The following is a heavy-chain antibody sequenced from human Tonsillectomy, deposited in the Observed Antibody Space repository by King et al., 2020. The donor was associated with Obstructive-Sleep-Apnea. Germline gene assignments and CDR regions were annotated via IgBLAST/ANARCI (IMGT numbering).Heavy chain of an antibody. CDR1: GYTFTTYS. CDR2: ISAYNGYT. D-gene: IGHD1-7*01. J-gene: IGHJ5*01. Sequence: QLVQSGVEVKKPGASVKVSCKASGYTFTTYSINWVRQAPGQGLEWMGWISAYNGYTTYTQKVQGRVTMTTDTSTRTAYMELMSLRSDDTAVYYCVRGHEPALTATMEGWFDFWGQGTLVTVSS. V-gene: IGHV1-18*04. CDR3: VRGHEPALTATMEGWFDF.